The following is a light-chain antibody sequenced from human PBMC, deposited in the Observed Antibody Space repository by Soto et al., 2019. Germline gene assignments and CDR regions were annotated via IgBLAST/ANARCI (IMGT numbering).Light chain of an antibody. CDR1: QSVSSY. V-gene: IGKV3-11*01. CDR3: QQRSNWPPL. Sequence: EIVLTQSPATLSLSPGERATLSCRASQSVSSYLTWYQQKPGQAPRLLIYDASNRATGIPARFSGSGSGTDFTLSISSLAPKDFAVYYCQQRSNWPPLFGQGTRLEIK. CDR2: DAS. J-gene: IGKJ5*01.